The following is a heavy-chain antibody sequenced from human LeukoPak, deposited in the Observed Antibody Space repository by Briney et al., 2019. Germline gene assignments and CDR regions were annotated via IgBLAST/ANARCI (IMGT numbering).Heavy chain of an antibody. V-gene: IGHV3-53*01. CDR2: INSGGTT. CDR3: ARNKGVYGSGSYDN. Sequence: TGGSLRLSCAASGFTVSGHYWSWVRQAPGKGLEWVSQINSGGTTYYADSVKGRFTIFRDNSKNTLYLQMNSLRAEDTAVYHCARNKGVYGSGSYDNWGPGTLVTVSS. J-gene: IGHJ4*02. CDR1: GFTVSGHY. D-gene: IGHD3-10*01.